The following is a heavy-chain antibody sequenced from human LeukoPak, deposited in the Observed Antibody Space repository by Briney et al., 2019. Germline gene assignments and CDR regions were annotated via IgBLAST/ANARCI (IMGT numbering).Heavy chain of an antibody. CDR1: GGSISSYY. V-gene: IGHV4-4*07. Sequence: SETLSLTCTVSGGSISSYYWSWFRKPPGKGLDWIGRIYTSGSTNYNPSLKSRVTMSVDTSKNQFSLKLSSVTAADTAVYYCARGYSSGWYYWFDPWGQGTLVTVSS. J-gene: IGHJ5*02. CDR2: IYTSGST. D-gene: IGHD6-19*01. CDR3: ARGYSSGWYYWFDP.